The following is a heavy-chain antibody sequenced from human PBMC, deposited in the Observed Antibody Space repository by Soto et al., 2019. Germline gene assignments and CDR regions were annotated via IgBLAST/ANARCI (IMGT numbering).Heavy chain of an antibody. D-gene: IGHD5-12*01. Sequence: QVQLQQWGAGLLKASETLSLTCAVSGASFTGYYWSWIRQPPGKGLEWIGEVKHWGGTNYSPSLRRRVTISADTSKNQFSLQLNSVTGADTAVYYCARGQEGIVATHWDQGTLVTVSS. V-gene: IGHV4-34*01. CDR3: ARGQEGIVATH. J-gene: IGHJ4*02. CDR2: VKHWGGT. CDR1: GASFTGYY.